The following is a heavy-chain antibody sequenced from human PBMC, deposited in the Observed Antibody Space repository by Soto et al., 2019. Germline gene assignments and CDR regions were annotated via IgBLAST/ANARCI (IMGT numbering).Heavy chain of an antibody. CDR2: IIPALGTA. D-gene: IGHD4-17*01. CDR3: ARPDFGDYWYFDL. Sequence: QDQLVQSGAEVKKPGSSVKVSCKASGGTFSSHTFSWVRQAPGQGLEWMGRIIPALGTATYAQKLQGRVTITAHESATTVYMELNSLRSEDTAVYYCARPDFGDYWYFDLWGRGTLVTVSS. J-gene: IGHJ2*01. CDR1: GGTFSSHT. V-gene: IGHV1-69*08.